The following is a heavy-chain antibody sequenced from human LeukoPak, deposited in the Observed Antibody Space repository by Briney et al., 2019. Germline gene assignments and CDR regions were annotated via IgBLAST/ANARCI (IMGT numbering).Heavy chain of an antibody. CDR3: ARDYYDSTGGYYYGMDV. D-gene: IGHD3-22*01. V-gene: IGHV1-2*02. CDR2: INPNSGGT. Sequence: APVKVSCKASGYTFTGYYMHWVRQAPGRGLEWLGWINPNSGGTTYAQKFQGRVTMTRDTSISTAYMELSRLRSDDTAVYFCARDYYDSTGGYYYGMDVWGQGTTVTVSS. CDR1: GYTFTGYY. J-gene: IGHJ6*02.